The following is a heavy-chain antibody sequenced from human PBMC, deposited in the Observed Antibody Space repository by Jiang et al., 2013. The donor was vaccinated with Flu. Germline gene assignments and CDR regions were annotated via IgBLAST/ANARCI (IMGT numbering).Heavy chain of an antibody. CDR2: IYHAGST. CDR1: GSVSSGNYF. V-gene: IGHV4-61*01. D-gene: IGHD3-22*01. Sequence: GSVSSGNYFWTWLRQSPEKGLEWIGYIYHAGSTSYNPSLKSRVAISLDTSKNQFSLTLSSVTAADTAVYYCARERAYFYDGSGYYWDYWGQGTLVTVSS. J-gene: IGHJ4*02. CDR3: ARERAYFYDGSGYYWDY.